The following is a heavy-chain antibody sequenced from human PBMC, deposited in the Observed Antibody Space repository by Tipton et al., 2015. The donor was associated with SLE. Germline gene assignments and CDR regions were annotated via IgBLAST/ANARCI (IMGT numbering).Heavy chain of an antibody. Sequence: GSLRLSCAASGFTFSSYWMSWVRQAPGKGLEWVANIKQDGSEKYYVDSVKGRFTISRDNAKNSLYLQMNSLRAEDTAVYYCARGEGGYCSGGSCPSGDYWGQGTLVTVSS. CDR3: ARGEGGYCSGGSCPSGDY. D-gene: IGHD2-15*01. CDR2: IKQDGSEK. CDR1: GFTFSSYW. J-gene: IGHJ4*02. V-gene: IGHV3-7*01.